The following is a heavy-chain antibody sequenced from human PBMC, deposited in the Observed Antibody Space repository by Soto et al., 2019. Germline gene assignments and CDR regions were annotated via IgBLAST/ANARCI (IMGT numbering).Heavy chain of an antibody. V-gene: IGHV3-11*01. D-gene: IGHD3-9*01. J-gene: IGHJ4*02. CDR1: GVTFSDYY. Sequence: GGSVRLSCAASGVTFSDYYMSWIRQAPEKGLEWVSYISSSGSTIYYADSVKGRFTISRDNAKNSLYLQMNSLRAEDTAVYYCARFPRYFDWLYDYSGQGTLVTVSS. CDR3: ARFPRYFDWLYDY. CDR2: ISSSGSTI.